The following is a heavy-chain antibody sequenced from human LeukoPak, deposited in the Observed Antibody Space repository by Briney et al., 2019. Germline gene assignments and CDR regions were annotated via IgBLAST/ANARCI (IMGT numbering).Heavy chain of an antibody. CDR3: ASKNKLVLDAFDI. Sequence: GGSLRLSCAASGFTVSSNYMSWVRQAPGKGLEWVSVIYSGGSTYYADSVKGRFTFSRDNSKNTLYLQMNSLRAEDTAVYYCASKNKLVLDAFDIWGQGTMVTVSS. CDR1: GFTVSSNY. J-gene: IGHJ3*02. CDR2: IYSGGST. D-gene: IGHD6-13*01. V-gene: IGHV3-53*01.